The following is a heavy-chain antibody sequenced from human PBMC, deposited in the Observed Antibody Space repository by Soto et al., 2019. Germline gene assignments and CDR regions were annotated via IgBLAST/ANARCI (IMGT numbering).Heavy chain of an antibody. CDR3: AKGGYCSGGSCYLRDYYYYGMDV. Sequence: PGGSLRLSCAASGFTFSSYAMSWVRQAPGKGLEWVSAIGGSGGITYYADSVKGRFTISRDNSKNTLYLQMNILRAEDTAVYYCAKGGYCSGGSCYLRDYYYYGMDVWGQGTTVTVSS. D-gene: IGHD2-15*01. CDR2: IGGSGGIT. J-gene: IGHJ6*02. CDR1: GFTFSSYA. V-gene: IGHV3-23*01.